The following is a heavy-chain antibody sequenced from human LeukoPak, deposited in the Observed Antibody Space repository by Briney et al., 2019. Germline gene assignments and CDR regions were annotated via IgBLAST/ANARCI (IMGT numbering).Heavy chain of an antibody. Sequence: PGGSLRLSCAASGFTFSSYAMHWVRQAPGKGLEWVAVISYDGSNKYYADSVKGRFTISRDNSKNTLYLQVNSLRAEDTAVYYCARGNWNDLTRFDPWGQGTLVTVSS. CDR2: ISYDGSNK. D-gene: IGHD1-20*01. CDR3: ARGNWNDLTRFDP. J-gene: IGHJ5*02. V-gene: IGHV3-30-3*01. CDR1: GFTFSSYA.